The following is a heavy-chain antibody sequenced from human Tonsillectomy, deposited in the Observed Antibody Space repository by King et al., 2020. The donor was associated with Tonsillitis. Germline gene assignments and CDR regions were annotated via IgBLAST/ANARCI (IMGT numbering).Heavy chain of an antibody. V-gene: IGHV3-30*04. J-gene: IGHJ6*02. Sequence: VQLVESGGGVVQPGRSLRVSCAASGFTFSTFTMHWVRQAPGKGLEWVALISHDGSDKYYADSVKGRFTTSRDNSKNTLSLQMNSLRAEDTAVYYCVQGVGSELLLWYDVMGVWGQGTTVTVSS. D-gene: IGHD3-3*01. CDR1: GFTFSTFT. CDR2: ISHDGSDK. CDR3: VQGVGSELLLWYDVMGV.